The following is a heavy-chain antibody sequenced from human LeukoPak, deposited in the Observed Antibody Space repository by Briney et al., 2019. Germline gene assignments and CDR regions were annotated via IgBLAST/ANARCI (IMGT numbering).Heavy chain of an antibody. CDR3: AKDRVALAGTSLDS. V-gene: IGHV3-23*01. CDR1: GFTFRRYV. J-gene: IGHJ4*02. CDR2: ISGSGDHT. D-gene: IGHD6-19*01. Sequence: AGGSLRLSCAASGFTFRRYVMTWVRQAPGKGLEWVSAISGSGDHTYYADSVKGRFTISRDNSKNTLYLQMSSLRAEDTAVYYCAKDRVALAGTSLDSWGQGTLVTVSS.